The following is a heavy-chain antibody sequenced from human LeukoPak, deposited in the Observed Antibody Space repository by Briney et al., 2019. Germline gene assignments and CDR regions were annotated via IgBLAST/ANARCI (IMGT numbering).Heavy chain of an antibody. J-gene: IGHJ4*02. D-gene: IGHD3-16*01. CDR3: LLGNFDY. V-gene: IGHV3-30*02. CDR2: IRYDGSNK. Sequence: PGGSLRLSCAASGFTFSSYGMHWVCQAPGKGLEWVAFIRYDGSNKYYADSVKGRFTISRDNSKNTLYLQMNSLRAEDTAVYYCLLGNFDYWGQGTLVTVSS. CDR1: GFTFSSYG.